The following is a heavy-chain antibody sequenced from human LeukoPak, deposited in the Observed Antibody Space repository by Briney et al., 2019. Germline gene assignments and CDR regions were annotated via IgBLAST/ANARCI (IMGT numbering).Heavy chain of an antibody. V-gene: IGHV4-39*01. Sequence: SETLSLTCTVSGGSISSGSYYWGWIRQPPGKGLEWIGSIYYSGSTYYNPSLKSRVTISVDTSKNQFSLKLSSVTAADTAVYYCVRQGVTAGEPNWFDPWGQGTLVTVSS. J-gene: IGHJ5*02. CDR1: GGSISSGSYY. D-gene: IGHD2-21*02. CDR3: VRQGVTAGEPNWFDP. CDR2: IYYSGST.